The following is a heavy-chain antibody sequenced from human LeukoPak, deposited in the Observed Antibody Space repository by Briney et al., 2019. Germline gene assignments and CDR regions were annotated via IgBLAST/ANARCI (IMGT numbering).Heavy chain of an antibody. CDR3: TSEGGRYSYGYY. CDR1: GFTFGDYA. D-gene: IGHD5-18*01. J-gene: IGHJ4*02. CDR2: IRSKAYGGTT. V-gene: IGHV3-49*04. Sequence: GGSLRLSCTASGFTFGDYAMSWVRQAPGKGLEWVGFIRSKAYGGTTEYAASVKGRFTISRDDSKSIAYLQMNSLKTEDTAVYYGTSEGGRYSYGYYWGQGTLVTVSS.